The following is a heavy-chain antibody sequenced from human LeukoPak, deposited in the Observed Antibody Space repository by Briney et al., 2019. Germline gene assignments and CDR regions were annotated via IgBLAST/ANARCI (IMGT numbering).Heavy chain of an antibody. CDR2: INHSGST. CDR1: GGSFSGYY. J-gene: IGHJ4*02. V-gene: IGHV4-34*01. D-gene: IGHD2-2*02. Sequence: SETLSLTCAAYGGSFSGYYWTWIRQPPGKGLEWLGEINHSGSTNYNPSLKSRVTISVDTSKNQFSLKLSSVTAADTAVYYCARTYQVPAAIPYWGQGTLVTVSS. CDR3: ARTYQVPAAIPY.